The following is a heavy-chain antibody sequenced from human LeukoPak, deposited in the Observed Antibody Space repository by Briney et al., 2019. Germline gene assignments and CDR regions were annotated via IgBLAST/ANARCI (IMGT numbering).Heavy chain of an antibody. CDR2: ISSSSSYI. D-gene: IGHD2-2*01. J-gene: IGHJ6*02. CDR1: GFTFSSYS. Sequence: GGSLRFSCAASGFTFSSYSMNWVRQAPGKGLEWVSSISSSSSYIYYADSVKGRFTISRDNAKNSLYLQMNSLRAEDTAVYYCARDGGYCSSTSCYGRYGMDVWGQGTTVTVSS. V-gene: IGHV3-21*01. CDR3: ARDGGYCSSTSCYGRYGMDV.